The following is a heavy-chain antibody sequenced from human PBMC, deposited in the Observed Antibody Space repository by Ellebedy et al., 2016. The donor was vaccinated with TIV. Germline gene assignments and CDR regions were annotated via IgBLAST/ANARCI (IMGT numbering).Heavy chain of an antibody. V-gene: IGHV3-74*03. CDR3: AKDPGYSSGWYFDY. Sequence: PGGSLRLSCAASGFTFSNHWMHWVRQVPGKGLVWVSRINTDGTTTTYADSVKGRFTISRDNAKNTLFLQMNSLRAEDTAVYDCAKDPGYSSGWYFDYWGQGTLVTVSS. CDR2: INTDGTTT. CDR1: GFTFSNHW. J-gene: IGHJ4*02. D-gene: IGHD6-19*01.